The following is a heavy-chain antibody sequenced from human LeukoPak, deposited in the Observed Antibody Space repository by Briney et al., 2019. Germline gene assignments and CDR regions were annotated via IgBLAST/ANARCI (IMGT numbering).Heavy chain of an antibody. CDR1: GFTFSRYS. D-gene: IGHD1-26*01. CDR2: ISSSSSYI. Sequence: GGSLRLSCAAPGFTFSRYSFNWVRQAPGKGLDWVSFISSSSSYIYYADSVKGRFTVSRDNARKFLYLEVNSLRAEDTAVYYCARQEYVVGATDAFDVWGQGTMVTVSS. V-gene: IGHV3-21*01. CDR3: ARQEYVVGATDAFDV. J-gene: IGHJ3*01.